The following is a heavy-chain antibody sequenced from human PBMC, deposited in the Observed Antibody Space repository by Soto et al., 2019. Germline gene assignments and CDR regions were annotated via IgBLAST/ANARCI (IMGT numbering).Heavy chain of an antibody. D-gene: IGHD5-12*01. CDR2: IIPVFGRP. V-gene: IGHV1-69*13. Sequence: SVKVSCKASGGTFSSFGISWVRQAPGQGLEWMGGIIPVFGRPNYAQRFRGRLTITADESTNTGYMELIDLRSEDTAVYYCAREGSGYNFWGQGTQVTVSS. CDR3: AREGSGYNF. CDR1: GGTFSSFG. J-gene: IGHJ1*01.